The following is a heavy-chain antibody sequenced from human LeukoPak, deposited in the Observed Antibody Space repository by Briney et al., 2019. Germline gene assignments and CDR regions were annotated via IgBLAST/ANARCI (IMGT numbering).Heavy chain of an antibody. CDR2: INSDGSST. Sequence: GGSLRLSCAASGFTFSSYWMHWVRQAPGKGLVWVSRINSDGSSTSYAGSVKGRFTISRDNAKNTLYLQMNSLRAEDTAVYYCARDTFSGYDFWSGYLTYFDYWGQGTLVTVSS. D-gene: IGHD3-3*01. CDR3: ARDTFSGYDFWSGYLTYFDY. V-gene: IGHV3-74*01. CDR1: GFTFSSYW. J-gene: IGHJ4*02.